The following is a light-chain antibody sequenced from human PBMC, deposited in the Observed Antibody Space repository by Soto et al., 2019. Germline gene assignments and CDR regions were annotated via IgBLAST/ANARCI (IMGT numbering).Light chain of an antibody. J-gene: IGLJ7*01. CDR1: SSDVGGYDY. CDR2: DVN. V-gene: IGLV2-14*01. Sequence: QSVLTQPASVSGSPGQSIAISCTGTSSDVGGYDYVSWYQQHPGKAPKLMIYDVNNRPSGVSSRFSGSKSGNTASLTISGLQAEDEADYYCSSYTSNNSWVFGGGTQLTVL. CDR3: SSYTSNNSWV.